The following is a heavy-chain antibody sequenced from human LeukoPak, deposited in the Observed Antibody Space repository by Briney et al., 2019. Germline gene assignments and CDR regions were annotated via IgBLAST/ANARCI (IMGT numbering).Heavy chain of an antibody. CDR3: VRGGYGDYTYDY. CDR1: GYTFTGYY. CDR2: INPNSGGT. D-gene: IGHD4-17*01. V-gene: IGHV1-2*06. J-gene: IGHJ4*02. Sequence: ASVKVSCKASGYTFTGYYMHWVRQAPGQGLEWMGRINPNSGGTNYAQKFQGRVTMTRDTSISTAYMELSRLRSDDTAVYYCVRGGYGDYTYDYWGQGTLVTVSS.